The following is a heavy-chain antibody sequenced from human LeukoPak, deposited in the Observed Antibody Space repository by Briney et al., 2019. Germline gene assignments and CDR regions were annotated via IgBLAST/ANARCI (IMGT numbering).Heavy chain of an antibody. J-gene: IGHJ6*03. CDR2: ISSSGSTR. CDR3: ARDMYYYDSSGYYYYYYYMDV. D-gene: IGHD3-22*01. CDR1: GFTFSSYE. Sequence: GGSLRLSCAASGFTFSSYEMNWVRQAPGKGLEWVSFISSSGSTRYYADSVKGRFTISRDNAKNSLYLQMSSLRAEDTALYYCARDMYYYDSSGYYYYYYYMDVWGKGTTVTVSS. V-gene: IGHV3-48*03.